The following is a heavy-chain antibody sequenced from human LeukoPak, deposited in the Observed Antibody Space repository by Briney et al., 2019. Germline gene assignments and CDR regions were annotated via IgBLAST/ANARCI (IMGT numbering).Heavy chain of an antibody. CDR1: GFNFRAYW. Sequence: PGGSLRLSCTTSGFNFRAYWMGWVRQAPGKGLEWVSAISGSGGSTYYADSVKGRFTISRDNSKNTLYLQMNSLRAEDTAVYYCARQWGGDYSNYGPHDYWGQGTLVTVSS. CDR2: ISGSGGST. D-gene: IGHD4-11*01. CDR3: ARQWGGDYSNYGPHDY. V-gene: IGHV3-23*01. J-gene: IGHJ4*02.